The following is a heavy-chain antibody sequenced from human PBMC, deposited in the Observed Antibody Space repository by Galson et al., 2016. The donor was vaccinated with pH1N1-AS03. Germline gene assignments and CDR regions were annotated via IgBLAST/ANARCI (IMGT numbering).Heavy chain of an antibody. D-gene: IGHD6-19*01. Sequence: TLSLTCTVSGGAIGSGGYYWSWIRQHPGKGLEWIGYIYYSGSSYSNPSPKSRVTMSIDTSKSQFSLKLNSLTVADTAMYFCAIVTGRQWLALDIWGQGTTVTVSS. CDR2: IYYSGSS. CDR3: AIVTGRQWLALDI. CDR1: GGAIGSGGYY. V-gene: IGHV4-31*03. J-gene: IGHJ6*02.